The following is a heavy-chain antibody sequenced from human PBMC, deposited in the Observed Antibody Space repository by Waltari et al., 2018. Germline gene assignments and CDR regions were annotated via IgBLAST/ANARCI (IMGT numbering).Heavy chain of an antibody. CDR1: GFTVSSNY. CDR3: AREETAAAGLDY. D-gene: IGHD6-13*01. J-gene: IGHJ4*02. CDR2: IYSGVST. V-gene: IGHV3-53*01. Sequence: EVQLVESGGGLIQPGGSLRLSCAASGFTVSSNYMSWVRQAPGKGLEWVSVIYSGVSTYYADSVKGRFTISRDNSKNTLYLQMNSLRAEDTAVYYCAREETAAAGLDYWGQGTLVTVSS.